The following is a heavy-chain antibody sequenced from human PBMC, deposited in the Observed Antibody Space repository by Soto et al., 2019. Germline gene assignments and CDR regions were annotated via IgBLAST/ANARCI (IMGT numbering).Heavy chain of an antibody. Sequence: SETLSLTCAVYGGSFSGYYWSWIRQPPGKGLEWIGEINHSGSTNYNPSLKSRVTISVDTSKNQFSLKLSSVTAADTAVYYCARLAYSSSWYGIDYWGQGTLVTVS. CDR1: GGSFSGYY. CDR2: INHSGST. V-gene: IGHV4-34*01. CDR3: ARLAYSSSWYGIDY. D-gene: IGHD6-13*01. J-gene: IGHJ4*02.